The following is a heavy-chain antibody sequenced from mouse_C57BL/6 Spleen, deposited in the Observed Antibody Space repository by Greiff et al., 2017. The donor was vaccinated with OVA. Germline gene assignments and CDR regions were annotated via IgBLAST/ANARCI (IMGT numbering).Heavy chain of an antibody. J-gene: IGHJ4*01. Sequence: EVQLQQSGPELVKPGASVKMSCKASGYTFTDYNMHWVKQSHGKSLEWIGYINPNNGGTSYNQKFKGKATLTVNKSSSTAYMELRSLTSEDSALYYCASEPTYYSNYDYAMDYWGQGTSVTVSS. CDR3: ASEPTYYSNYDYAMDY. D-gene: IGHD2-5*01. CDR1: GYTFTDYN. CDR2: INPNNGGT. V-gene: IGHV1-22*01.